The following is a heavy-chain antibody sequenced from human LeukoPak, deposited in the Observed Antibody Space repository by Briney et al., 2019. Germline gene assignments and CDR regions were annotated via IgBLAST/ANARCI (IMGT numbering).Heavy chain of an antibody. CDR2: IYTSGST. V-gene: IGHV4-4*07. D-gene: IGHD3-9*01. J-gene: IGHJ4*02. Sequence: PSETLSLTCTVSGGSISSYYWSWIRQPAGKGLEWIGRIYTSGSTNYNPSLKSRVTMSVDTSKNQFSLKLSSVTAADTAVCYCARDYGDYDILTGYYKATLFDYWGQGTLVTVSS. CDR3: ARDYGDYDILTGYYKATLFDY. CDR1: GGSISSYY.